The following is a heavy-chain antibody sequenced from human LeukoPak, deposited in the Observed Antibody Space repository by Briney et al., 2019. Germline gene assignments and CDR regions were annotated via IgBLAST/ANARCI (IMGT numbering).Heavy chain of an antibody. CDR1: GGSFSNYY. CDR3: ARGGDYVWGSYRYPTTKWVY. D-gene: IGHD3-16*02. Sequence: SETLSLTCAVYGGSFSNYYWSWIRQPPGKGLEWIGEINHSGSTNYNPSLKSRVTISVDTSKNQFSLKLSSVTAADTAVYYCARGGDYVWGSYRYPTTKWVYWGQGTLVTVS. V-gene: IGHV4-34*01. CDR2: INHSGST. J-gene: IGHJ4*02.